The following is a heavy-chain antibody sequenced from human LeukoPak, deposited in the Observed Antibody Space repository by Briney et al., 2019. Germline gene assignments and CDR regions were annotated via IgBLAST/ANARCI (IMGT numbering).Heavy chain of an antibody. CDR2: IIPIFGTT. V-gene: IGHV1-69*01. Sequence: ASLKVSRKAAGDTFINYSISWVRQAPGQGLEWMGGIIPIFGTTHYAQTFRGRVTISADDSTRTVFLELSSLRSNGTAVYFCARAPSVTAPGDSDIVIIPAALDYWGQGTRVTVSS. D-gene: IGHD2-2*01. CDR1: GDTFINYS. CDR3: ARAPSVTAPGDSDIVIIPAALDY. J-gene: IGHJ4*02.